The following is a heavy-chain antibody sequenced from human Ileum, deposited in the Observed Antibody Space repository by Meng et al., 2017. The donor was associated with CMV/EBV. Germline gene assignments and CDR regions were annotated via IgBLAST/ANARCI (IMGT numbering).Heavy chain of an antibody. D-gene: IGHD3-10*01. V-gene: IGHV5-51*01. Sequence: GESLKISCKGSGYSFTSYWIGWVRQMPGKGLEWMGIIYPGDSDTRYSPSFQGQVTNSADRSISTAFLQWSSLKASDTAMYYCARLRYYGSGTYATNWFDPWGQGTLVTVSS. CDR2: IYPGDSDT. J-gene: IGHJ5*02. CDR3: ARLRYYGSGTYATNWFDP. CDR1: GYSFTSYW.